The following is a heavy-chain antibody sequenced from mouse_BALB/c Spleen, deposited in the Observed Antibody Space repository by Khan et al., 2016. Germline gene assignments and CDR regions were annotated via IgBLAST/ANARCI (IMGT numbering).Heavy chain of an antibody. D-gene: IGHD1-2*01. CDR2: ISHSGDS. V-gene: IGHV3-8*02. Sequence: VQLKESGPSLAKPSQTLSLTCSVTGDSITSGHWNWIRKFPGNKFDFMGYISHSGDSYYNPSLKSRISITRDTSKNQYYLQLNSVTTEDTATSYCATWDYYGSAFAYWGQGTLVTVSA. J-gene: IGHJ3*01. CDR3: ATWDYYGSAFAY. CDR1: GDSITSGH.